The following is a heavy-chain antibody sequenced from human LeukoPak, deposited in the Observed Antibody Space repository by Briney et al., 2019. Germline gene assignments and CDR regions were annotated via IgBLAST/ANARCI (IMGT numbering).Heavy chain of an antibody. J-gene: IGHJ4*02. CDR1: GFTFGDYA. Sequence: GGSLRLSCTASGFTFGDYAMSWVRQAPGKGLEWVSSISSSSSYIYYADSVKGRFTISRDNAKNSLYLQMNSLRAEDTAVYYCARDSSGWYYFDYWGQGTLVTVSS. V-gene: IGHV3-21*01. CDR3: ARDSSGWYYFDY. D-gene: IGHD6-19*01. CDR2: ISSSSSYI.